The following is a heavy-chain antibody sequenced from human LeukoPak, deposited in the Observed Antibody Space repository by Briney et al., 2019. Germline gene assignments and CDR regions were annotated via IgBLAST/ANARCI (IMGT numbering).Heavy chain of an antibody. Sequence: GSSVKVSCKASGYTFTSYGISWVRQAPGQGLEWMGWISAYNRNTKYAQELQGRVTMTTDTSTSTAYMELRSLRSDETAVYYCARDCSSTSCQSYYYYYGMDVWGQGTTVTVSS. J-gene: IGHJ6*02. V-gene: IGHV1-18*01. CDR3: ARDCSSTSCQSYYYYYGMDV. CDR2: ISAYNRNT. D-gene: IGHD2-2*01. CDR1: GYTFTSYG.